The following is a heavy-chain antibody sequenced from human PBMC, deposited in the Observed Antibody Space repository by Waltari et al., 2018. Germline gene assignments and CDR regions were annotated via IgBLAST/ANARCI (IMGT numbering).Heavy chain of an antibody. CDR1: GGSISSHY. V-gene: IGHV4-59*11. CDR2: IYYSGST. J-gene: IGHJ5*02. Sequence: QVQLQESGPGLVKPSETLSLTCTVSGGSISSHYWSWIRQPPGKGLEWIGYIYYSGSTNYNPSLKSRVTISVDTSKNQFSLKLSSVTAADTAVYYWARDSEGSSSWFDPWGQGTLVTVSS. CDR3: ARDSEGSSSWFDP. D-gene: IGHD6-6*01.